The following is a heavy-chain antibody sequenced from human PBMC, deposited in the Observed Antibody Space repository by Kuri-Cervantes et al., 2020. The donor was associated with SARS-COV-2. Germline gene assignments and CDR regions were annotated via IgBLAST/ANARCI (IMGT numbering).Heavy chain of an antibody. V-gene: IGHV3-49*04. J-gene: IGHJ6*03. CDR3: ARGDGPSLRYYYYYMDV. CDR1: GFTFGDYA. D-gene: IGHD2-15*01. Sequence: GGSLRLSCTASGFTFGDYAMSWVRQAPGKGLEWVGFIRSKAYGGTTEYAASVKGRFTISRDDSKSIAYLQMNSLKTEDTAVYYCARGDGPSLRYYYYYMDVWGKGTTVTVSS. CDR2: IRSKAYGGTT.